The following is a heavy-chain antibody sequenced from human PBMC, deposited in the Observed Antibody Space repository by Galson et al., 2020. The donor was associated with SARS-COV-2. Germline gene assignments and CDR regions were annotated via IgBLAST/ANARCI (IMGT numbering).Heavy chain of an antibody. CDR2: IWYDGSNK. CDR1: GFTFSSYG. D-gene: IGHD3-22*01. CDR3: ARVYYDSSGYYIGAFDI. J-gene: IGHJ3*02. Sequence: GSLRLSCAASGFTFSSYGMHWVRQAPGKGLEWVAVIWYDGSNKYYADSVKGRFTISRDNSKNTLYLQMNSLRAEDTAVYYCARVYYDSSGYYIGAFDIWGQGTMVTVSS. V-gene: IGHV3-33*01.